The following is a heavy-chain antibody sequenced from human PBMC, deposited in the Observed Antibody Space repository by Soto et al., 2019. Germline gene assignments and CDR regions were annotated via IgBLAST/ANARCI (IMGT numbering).Heavy chain of an antibody. V-gene: IGHV3-48*02. CDR2: ISSSSSTI. CDR1: GFTFSSYS. CDR3: ARDFHLQDGYGNYYYYGMDV. Sequence: EVQLVESGGGLVQPGGSLRLSCAASGFTFSSYSMNWVRQAPGKGLEWVSYISSSSSTIYYANSVKGRFTISRDNAKNSLYLQMNSLRDEDTAVYYCARDFHLQDGYGNYYYYGMDVWGQGTTVTVSS. J-gene: IGHJ6*02. D-gene: IGHD5-18*01.